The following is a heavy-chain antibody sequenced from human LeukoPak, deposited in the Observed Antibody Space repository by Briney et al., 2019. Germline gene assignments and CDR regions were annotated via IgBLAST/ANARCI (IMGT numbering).Heavy chain of an antibody. J-gene: IGHJ4*02. CDR1: GFAFRNYW. D-gene: IGHD6-13*01. Sequence: GGSLRLSCVASGFAFRNYWMYWVRQGPGKGLVWLSRINPDGSTTTYADSVKGRFTISRDNAKNTLYLQMNSLRAEDTAVYYCARSGGDGSSWYPPDYWGQGTLVTVSS. CDR3: ARSGGDGSSWYPPDY. V-gene: IGHV3-74*01. CDR2: INPDGSTT.